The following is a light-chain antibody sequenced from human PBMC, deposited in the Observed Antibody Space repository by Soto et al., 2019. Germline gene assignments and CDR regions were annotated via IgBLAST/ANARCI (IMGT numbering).Light chain of an antibody. CDR2: DAS. V-gene: IGKV3-15*01. CDR1: QSVSSH. J-gene: IGKJ1*01. Sequence: EIVLTQSPATLSVSLGGGATLSCRASQSVSSHLAWYQQKPGQGPRLLIYDASTRATGIPARFSGSGSGTEFTLTISSLQSEDFGVYYCQHYDVWPLTFGQGTKV. CDR3: QHYDVWPLT.